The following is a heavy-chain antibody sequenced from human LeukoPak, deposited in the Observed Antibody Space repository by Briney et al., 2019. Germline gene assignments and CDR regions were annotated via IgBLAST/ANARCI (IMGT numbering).Heavy chain of an antibody. CDR3: ASRYCSSTSCYVFRDY. Sequence: SETLSLTCTVSGGSITSSNYYWGWIRQPPGKGLEWIGSIYYSGSTYYNPSLKSRVTISVDTSKNQFSLKLSSVTAADTAVYYCASRYCSSTSCYVFRDYWGQGTLVTVSS. J-gene: IGHJ4*02. V-gene: IGHV4-39*01. D-gene: IGHD2-2*01. CDR1: GGSITSSNYY. CDR2: IYYSGST.